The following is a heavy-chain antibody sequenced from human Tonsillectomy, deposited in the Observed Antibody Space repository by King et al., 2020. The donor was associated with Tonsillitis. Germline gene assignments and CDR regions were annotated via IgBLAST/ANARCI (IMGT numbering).Heavy chain of an antibody. Sequence: QLQESGPGLVKPSETLSLTCTVSGGSISSYYWSWIRQPPGKGLEWIGYIYYSGGTNYNPSLKSRVTISVDTSKTQFSLKLSSVTAGDTAVYYCARGGYSYGYDTYYFDYWGQGTLVTVSS. CDR1: GGSISSYY. V-gene: IGHV4-59*08. CDR2: IYYSGGT. J-gene: IGHJ4*02. CDR3: ARGGYSYGYDTYYFDY. D-gene: IGHD5-18*01.